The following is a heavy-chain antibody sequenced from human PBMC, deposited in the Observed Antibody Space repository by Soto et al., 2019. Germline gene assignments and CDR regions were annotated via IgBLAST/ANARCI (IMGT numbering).Heavy chain of an antibody. D-gene: IGHD6-25*01. CDR1: GWSFSGYY. V-gene: IGHV4-34*01. CDR2: INHSGST. CDR3: ARRSAAGP. Sequence: QVQLQQWGAGLLKPSETLSLTCAVYGWSFSGYYWSWIRQPPGKGLEWIGEINHSGSTNYNPSLKRRVTVSVDPSNNQFSLKLSSVTAADTAVYYCARRSAAGPWGQGTLVTVSS. J-gene: IGHJ5*02.